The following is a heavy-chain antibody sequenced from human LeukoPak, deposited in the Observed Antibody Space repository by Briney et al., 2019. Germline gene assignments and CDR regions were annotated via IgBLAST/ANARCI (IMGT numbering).Heavy chain of an antibody. D-gene: IGHD2-21*02. CDR3: ARHVGDSYYYYYYMDV. CDR2: IYPGDSDT. CDR1: GYSFTSYW. Sequence: GESLKISCKGSGYSFTSYWIGWVRQMPGKGLEWMGIIYPGDSDTRYSPSFQGQVTISADKYISTAYLQWSSLKASDTAMYYCARHVGDSYYYYYYMDVWGKGTTVTVSS. J-gene: IGHJ6*03. V-gene: IGHV5-51*01.